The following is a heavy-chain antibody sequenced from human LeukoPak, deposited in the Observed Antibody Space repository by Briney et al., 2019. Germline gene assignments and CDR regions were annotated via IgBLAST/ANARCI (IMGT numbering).Heavy chain of an antibody. CDR2: INHSGST. CDR3: ARARYCSGGSCYSGMDV. J-gene: IGHJ6*02. CDR1: GGSFSGYY. Sequence: SETLSLTCAVYGGSFSGYYWSWIRQPPGEGLEWIGEINHSGSTNYNPSLKSRVTISVDTSKNQFSLKLSSVTAADTAVYYCARARYCSGGSCYSGMDVWGQGTTVTVSS. V-gene: IGHV4-34*01. D-gene: IGHD2-15*01.